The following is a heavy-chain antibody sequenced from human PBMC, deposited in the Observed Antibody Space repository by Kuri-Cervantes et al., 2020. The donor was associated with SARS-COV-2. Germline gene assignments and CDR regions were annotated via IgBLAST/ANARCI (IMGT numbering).Heavy chain of an antibody. D-gene: IGHD2-15*01. CDR3: ARDLEGAATTGDFFDY. CDR2: ISPNSRDT. V-gene: IGHV1-2*02. J-gene: IGHJ4*02. Sequence: AAVQDSCKASAYTFTGYYMHWGRQAPGQGLEWMGWISPNSRDTNYEQEFQGRVTMTRDTSISTAYMEPSRMSSDDTAVDYCARDLEGAATTGDFFDYWGQGTLVTVSS. CDR1: AYTFTGYY.